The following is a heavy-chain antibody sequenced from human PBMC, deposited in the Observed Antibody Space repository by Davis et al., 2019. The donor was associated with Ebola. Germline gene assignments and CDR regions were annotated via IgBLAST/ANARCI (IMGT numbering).Heavy chain of an antibody. CDR3: ARGTRRYYYGMDV. CDR2: IYPGDSDT. J-gene: IGHJ6*02. V-gene: IGHV5-51*01. Sequence: GESLKISCKGSGYSFTSYWIGWVRQMPGKGLEWMGIIYPGDSDTRYSPSFQGQVTISADKSISTAYLRWSSLKASDTAMYYCARGTRRYYYGMDVWGQGTTVTVSS. CDR1: GYSFTSYW.